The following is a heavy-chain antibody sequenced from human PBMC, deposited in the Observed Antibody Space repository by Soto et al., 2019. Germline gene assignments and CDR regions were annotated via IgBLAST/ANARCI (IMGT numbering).Heavy chain of an antibody. CDR2: IHHSGST. D-gene: IGHD6-19*01. CDR3: ARSFGWYAIDQ. CDR1: GGSIGTYY. J-gene: IGHJ4*02. Sequence: PSETLSLTCTVSGGSIGTYYWSWIRQPPGKGLELIGDIHHSGSTNNNPSLRSRLIMLVDTSKNQFSLNLNSVTAADTAVYYCARSFGWYAIDQWGQGTLVTVS. V-gene: IGHV4-59*12.